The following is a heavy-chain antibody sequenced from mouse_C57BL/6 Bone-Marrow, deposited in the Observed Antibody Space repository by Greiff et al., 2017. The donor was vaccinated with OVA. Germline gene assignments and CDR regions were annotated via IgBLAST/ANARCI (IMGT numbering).Heavy chain of an antibody. CDR3: ARLYDHFDY. CDR2: IHPNSGST. CDR1: GYTFTSYW. J-gene: IGHJ2*01. V-gene: IGHV1-64*01. Sequence: QVHVKQSGAELVKPGASVKLSCKASGYTFTSYWMHWVKQRPGQGLEWIGMIHPNSGSTNYNEKFKSKATLTVDKSSSTAYMQLSSLTSEDSAVYYCARLYDHFDYWGQGTTLTVSS. D-gene: IGHD2-3*01.